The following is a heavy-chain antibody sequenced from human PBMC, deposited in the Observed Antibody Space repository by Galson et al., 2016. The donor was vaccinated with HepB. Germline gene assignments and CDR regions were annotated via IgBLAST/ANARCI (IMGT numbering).Heavy chain of an antibody. Sequence: SLRLSCAASGFTLSSYWMHWVGQAPGKGLVWVSRIKNDGSSTIYADSVKGRFTISRDNAKNTLYLQMNSLRAEDTAVYYCARDPGSSVAVAGTGWGQGTLVTVSS. CDR2: IKNDGSST. CDR3: ARDPGSSVAVAGTG. V-gene: IGHV3-74*01. CDR1: GFTLSSYW. D-gene: IGHD6-19*01. J-gene: IGHJ4*02.